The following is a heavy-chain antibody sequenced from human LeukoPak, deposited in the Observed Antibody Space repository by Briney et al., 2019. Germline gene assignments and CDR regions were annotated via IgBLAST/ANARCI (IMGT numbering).Heavy chain of an antibody. D-gene: IGHD2-2*01. CDR1: GFTFSSYW. J-gene: IGHJ4*02. CDR2: IKQDGREK. CDR3: ARVGSGVAADDY. V-gene: IGHV3-7*05. Sequence: GSLRLSCAASGFTFSSYWMSWVRQAPGKGLEWVANIKQDGREKYYVDSVKGRFTISRDNAKNSLYLQMNSLRAEDTAVYYCARVGSGVAADDYWGQGTLVTVSS.